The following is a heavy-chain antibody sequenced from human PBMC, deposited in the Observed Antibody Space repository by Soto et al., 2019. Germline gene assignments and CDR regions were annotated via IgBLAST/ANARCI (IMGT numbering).Heavy chain of an antibody. CDR3: ARDPGRDYYDSSGYSAIDY. D-gene: IGHD3-22*01. CDR2: INPNSGGT. CDR1: GYTFTGYY. V-gene: IGHV1-2*02. J-gene: IGHJ4*02. Sequence: ASVKVSCKAFGYTFTGYYMHWVRQAPGQGLEWMGWINPNSGGTNYAQKFQGRVTMTRDTSISTAYMELSRLRSDDTAVYYCARDPGRDYYDSSGYSAIDYWGQGTLVTVSS.